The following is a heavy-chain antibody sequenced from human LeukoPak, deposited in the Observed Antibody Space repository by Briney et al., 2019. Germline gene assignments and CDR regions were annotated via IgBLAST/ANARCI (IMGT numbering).Heavy chain of an antibody. CDR1: GGTFSSYA. CDR2: IIPIFGTA. J-gene: IGHJ5*02. D-gene: IGHD6-13*01. CDR3: ARGSYSSSWSPRYNWFDP. Sequence: GASVKVSCKASGGTFSSYAISRVRQAPGQGLEWMGGIIPIFGTANYAQKFQGRVTITTDESTSTAYMELSSLRSEDTAVYYCARGSYSSSWSPRYNWFDPWGQGTLVTVSS. V-gene: IGHV1-69*05.